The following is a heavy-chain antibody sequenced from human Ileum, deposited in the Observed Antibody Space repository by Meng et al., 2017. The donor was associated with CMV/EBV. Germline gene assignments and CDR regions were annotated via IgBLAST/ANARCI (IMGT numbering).Heavy chain of an antibody. D-gene: IGHD2-2*01. J-gene: IGHJ1*01. CDR1: GVALSTTGVG. Sequence: CTLSGVALSTTGVGVGWIRQPPGKALEWLGLFYWNDDKRYSPSLKGRLTITKDTSRRQVLLTMTNMDPEDTATYFCALRRVDRSFHHWGQGTLVTVSS. V-gene: IGHV2-5*01. CDR3: ALRRVDRSFHH. CDR2: FYWNDDK.